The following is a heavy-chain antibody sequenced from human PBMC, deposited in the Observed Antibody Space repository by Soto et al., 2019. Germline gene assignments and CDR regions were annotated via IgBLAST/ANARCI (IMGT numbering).Heavy chain of an antibody. CDR2: INHSGNT. J-gene: IGHJ6*02. V-gene: IGHV4-34*01. Sequence: QVQLQQWGAGLLKPSETLSLTCAVYGGSFSGYYWSWIRQPPGKGLEWIGEINHSGNTNYNPSLKSRVTISIDTPKSQFSLKTRSVTAADTATYYCARLLRIAAAASYSYYSGVDVWGQGTTVTVSS. D-gene: IGHD6-13*01. CDR1: GGSFSGYY. CDR3: ARLLRIAAAASYSYYSGVDV.